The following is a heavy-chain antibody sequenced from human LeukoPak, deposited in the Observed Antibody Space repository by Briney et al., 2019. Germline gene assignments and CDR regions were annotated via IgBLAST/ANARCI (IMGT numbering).Heavy chain of an antibody. D-gene: IGHD1-14*01. CDR1: GGSISNDSYY. J-gene: IGHJ6*02. V-gene: IGHV4-39*01. CDR3: ASATTYYCYGMDV. Sequence: SETLSLTCTVSGGSISNDSYYWGWIRQPPGKGLEWIGNIYYSGSTYYNPSLKSRVTISVDTSKNQFSLKLSSVTAADAAVYYCASATTYYCYGMDVWGQGTPVTVSS. CDR2: IYYSGST.